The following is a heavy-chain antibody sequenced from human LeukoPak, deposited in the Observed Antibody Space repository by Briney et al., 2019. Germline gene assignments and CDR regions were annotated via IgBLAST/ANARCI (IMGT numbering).Heavy chain of an antibody. D-gene: IGHD3-3*01. CDR1: GGSISSGGYY. J-gene: IGHJ5*02. Sequence: SQTLSLTCTVSGGSISSGGYYWSWIRQHPGKGLEWIGYIYYSGSTYYNPSLKSRVTISVDTSKNQFSLKLSSVTAADTAVYYCARDPRQGGDFWSATNWFDPWGQGTLVTVSS. CDR2: IYYSGST. V-gene: IGHV4-31*03. CDR3: ARDPRQGGDFWSATNWFDP.